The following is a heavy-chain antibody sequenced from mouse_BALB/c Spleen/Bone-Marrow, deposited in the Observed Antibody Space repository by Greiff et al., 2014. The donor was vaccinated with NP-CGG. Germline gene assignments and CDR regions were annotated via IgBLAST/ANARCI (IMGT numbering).Heavy chain of an antibody. J-gene: IGHJ4*01. CDR2: IHYSGVT. CDR1: GYSITSGYS. CDR3: ARFDGTYAMDY. D-gene: IGHD2-1*01. V-gene: IGHV3-1*02. Sequence: VQLQQPGPDLVKPSQSLSLTCTVTGYSITSGYSWHWIRQFPGNKLEWMGYIHYSGVTNYNPSLKSRISITRDTSKNQFFLQLNSVTTEDTATYYCARFDGTYAMDYWGQGTSVTVSS.